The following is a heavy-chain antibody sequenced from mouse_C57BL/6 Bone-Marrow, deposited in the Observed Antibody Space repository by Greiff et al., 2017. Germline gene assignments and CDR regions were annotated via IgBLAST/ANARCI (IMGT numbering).Heavy chain of an antibody. D-gene: IGHD1-1*01. CDR3: ARDSSIYYYGSSFFDY. CDR1: GYTFTSYG. J-gene: IGHJ2*01. Sequence: VQLQQSGAELARPGASAKLSCKASGYTFTSYGISWVKQRTGQGLEWIGEIYPRSGNTYYNEKFKGKATLTADKSSSTAYMELRSLTSEDSAVYFCARDSSIYYYGSSFFDYWGQGTTLTVSS. V-gene: IGHV1-81*01. CDR2: IYPRSGNT.